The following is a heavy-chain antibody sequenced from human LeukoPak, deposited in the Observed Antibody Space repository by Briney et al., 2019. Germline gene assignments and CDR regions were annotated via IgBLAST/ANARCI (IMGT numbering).Heavy chain of an antibody. D-gene: IGHD6-13*01. Sequence: GGSLRLSCAVSGFTFSSYWMSWVRQAPGKGLEWVSAISGSGGSTYYADSVKGRFTISRDNSKNTLYLQMNSLRAEDTAVYYCAKPLYSSSWAFDYWGQGTLVTVSS. CDR3: AKPLYSSSWAFDY. J-gene: IGHJ4*02. CDR1: GFTFSSYW. CDR2: ISGSGGST. V-gene: IGHV3-23*01.